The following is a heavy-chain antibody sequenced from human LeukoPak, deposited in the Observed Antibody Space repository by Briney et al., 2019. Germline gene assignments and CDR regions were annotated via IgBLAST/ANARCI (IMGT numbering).Heavy chain of an antibody. CDR3: AKSQWLGPLDY. V-gene: IGHV3-21*04. CDR1: GFTFSSYS. J-gene: IGHJ4*02. D-gene: IGHD6-19*01. Sequence: GGSLRLSCAASGFTFSSYSMNWVRQAPGKGLEWVSSISSSSSYIYYADSVKGRFTISRDNAKNSLYLQMNSLRAEDMALYYCAKSQWLGPLDYWGQGTLVTVSS. CDR2: ISSSSSYI.